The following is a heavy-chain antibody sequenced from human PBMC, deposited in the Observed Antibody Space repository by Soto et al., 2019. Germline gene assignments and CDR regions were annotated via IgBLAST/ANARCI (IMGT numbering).Heavy chain of an antibody. CDR3: ARHSVDRIFGVVAQPNWFDP. J-gene: IGHJ5*02. D-gene: IGHD3-3*01. V-gene: IGHV4-59*08. Sequence: PSETLSLTCTVTGGSISTYYWSWIRQPPGKGLEWIGHIYYTGNTNYNPSLKSRVTISVDTSKNQFSLKLSSVTAADTAVYYCARHSVDRIFGVVAQPNWFDPWGQGTLVTVSS. CDR2: IYYTGNT. CDR1: GGSISTYY.